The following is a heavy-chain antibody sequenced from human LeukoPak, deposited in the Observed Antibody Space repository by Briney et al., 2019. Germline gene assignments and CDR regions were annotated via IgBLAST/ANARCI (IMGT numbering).Heavy chain of an antibody. V-gene: IGHV4-38-2*01. D-gene: IGHD3-22*01. Sequence: PSETLSLTCAVSGYSISNTHYWGWIRQPPGEGLEWIGSIYNSGSTHYNPSLKSRVTISVDTSMNQFSLKLSSVTAADTAVYYCARNSSGIHFDYWGRGTLVTVSS. J-gene: IGHJ4*02. CDR1: GYSISNTHY. CDR3: ARNSSGIHFDY. CDR2: IYNSGST.